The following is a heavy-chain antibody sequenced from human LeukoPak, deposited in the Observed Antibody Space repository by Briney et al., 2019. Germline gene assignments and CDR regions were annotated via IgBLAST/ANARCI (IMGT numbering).Heavy chain of an antibody. V-gene: IGHV1-2*02. D-gene: IGHD5-12*01. J-gene: IGHJ4*02. CDR2: MNPNSGGT. CDR1: GYTFTSYD. CDR3: ANWAATIRNFNY. Sequence: ASVKVSCKASGYTFTSYDINWVRQATGQGLEWMGWMNPNSGGTNFAQKFQGRVTMTTDTSITTAYMELTRLRSDDTAVYYCANWAATIRNFNYWGQGTLVTVSS.